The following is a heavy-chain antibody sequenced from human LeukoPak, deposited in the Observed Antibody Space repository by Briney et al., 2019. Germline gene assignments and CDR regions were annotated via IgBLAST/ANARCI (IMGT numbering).Heavy chain of an antibody. CDR1: GGSISSSSYY. J-gene: IGHJ3*02. Sequence: SETLSLTCTVSGGSISSSSYYWGWIRQPPGKGLEWIGSIYYSGSTYYNPSLKSRVTISVDTSKNQFSLKLSSVTAADTAVYYCARASRIWAFDIWGQGTMVTVSS. D-gene: IGHD2-15*01. CDR3: ARASRIWAFDI. V-gene: IGHV4-39*07. CDR2: IYYSGST.